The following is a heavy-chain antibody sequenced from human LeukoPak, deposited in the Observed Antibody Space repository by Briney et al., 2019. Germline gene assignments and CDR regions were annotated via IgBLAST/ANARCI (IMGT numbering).Heavy chain of an antibody. CDR3: ARTSRNYDFWSGYYSNYFDY. CDR1: GGSISSGGYS. V-gene: IGHV4-34*01. D-gene: IGHD3-3*01. Sequence: PSETLSLTCAVSGGSISSGGYSWSWIRQPPGKGLEWIGEINHSGSTNYNPSLKSRVTISVDTSKNQFSLKLSSVTAADTAVYYCARTSRNYDFWSGYYSNYFDYWGQGTLVTVSS. J-gene: IGHJ4*02. CDR2: INHSGST.